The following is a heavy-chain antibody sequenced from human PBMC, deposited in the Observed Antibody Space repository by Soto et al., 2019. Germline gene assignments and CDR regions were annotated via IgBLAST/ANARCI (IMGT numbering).Heavy chain of an antibody. CDR3: ARATMGPFYYYYGMDV. V-gene: IGHV1-69*13. CDR1: GGTFSSYA. Sequence: PVKVSCKASGGTFSSYAISWVRQAPGQGLGWMGGIIPIFGTANYAQKFQGRVTITADESTSTAYMELSSLRSEDTAVYYCARATMGPFYYYYGMDVWGQGTTVTVSS. J-gene: IGHJ6*02. CDR2: IIPIFGTA. D-gene: IGHD2-8*01.